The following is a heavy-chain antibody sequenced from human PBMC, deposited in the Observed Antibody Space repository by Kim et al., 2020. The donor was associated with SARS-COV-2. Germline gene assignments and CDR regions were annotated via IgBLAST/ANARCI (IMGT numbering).Heavy chain of an antibody. CDR2: IYPGDSDT. D-gene: IGHD3-22*01. Sequence: GESLKISCKGSGYSFTSYWIGWVRQMPGKGLEWMGIIYPGDSDTRYSPSFQGQVTISADKSISTAYLQWSSLKASDTAMYYCATRGGYYDRSGYYRGFDYWGQGTLVTVSS. CDR1: GYSFTSYW. J-gene: IGHJ4*02. CDR3: ATRGGYYDRSGYYRGFDY. V-gene: IGHV5-51*01.